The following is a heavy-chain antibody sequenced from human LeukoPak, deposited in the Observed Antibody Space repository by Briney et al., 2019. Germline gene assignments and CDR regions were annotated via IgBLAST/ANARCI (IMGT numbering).Heavy chain of an antibody. V-gene: IGHV3-23*01. CDR3: AKDLRHRTTCNCYGWLDP. J-gene: IGHJ5*02. CDR1: GFTFNTFA. CDR2: ISPTGDNI. D-gene: IGHD2/OR15-2a*01. Sequence: GGSLRLSCAASGFTFNTFAMSWVRQAPGKGLEWDSAISPTGDNIYYADSVKGRFTISRDNSRNTLYLQMNSLRVEDTAIYYCAKDLRHRTTCNCYGWLDPWGQGTLVTVSS.